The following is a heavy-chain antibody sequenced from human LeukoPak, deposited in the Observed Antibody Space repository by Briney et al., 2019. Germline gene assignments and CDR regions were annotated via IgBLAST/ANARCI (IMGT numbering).Heavy chain of an antibody. CDR2: IYYSGST. CDR1: GGSISSNSYY. Sequence: SENLSLTCSVSGGSISSNSYYWGWIRQPPGKGLEWIGSIYYSGSTSYNPSLKSRVTISLVTSNNQFSLNLSSVTAADTAVYYCGSRIGYCSGGSCPRFDYWGQGTLVTVSS. V-gene: IGHV4-39*01. D-gene: IGHD2-15*01. J-gene: IGHJ4*02. CDR3: GSRIGYCSGGSCPRFDY.